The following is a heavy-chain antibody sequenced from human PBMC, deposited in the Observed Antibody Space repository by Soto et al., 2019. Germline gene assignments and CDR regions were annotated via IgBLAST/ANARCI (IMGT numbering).Heavy chain of an antibody. J-gene: IGHJ4*02. CDR3: AKDKDCSGGSCYSPPDY. CDR2: ISWNSGSI. CDR1: GFTFDDYA. D-gene: IGHD2-15*01. Sequence: EVQLVESGGGLVQPGRSLRLPGAASGFTFDDYAMHWVRQAPGKALEWVSGISWNSGSIGYADSGKGRFTISRDNAKNSLYLQMNSLRAEDTALYYCAKDKDCSGGSCYSPPDYWGQGTLVTVSS. V-gene: IGHV3-9*01.